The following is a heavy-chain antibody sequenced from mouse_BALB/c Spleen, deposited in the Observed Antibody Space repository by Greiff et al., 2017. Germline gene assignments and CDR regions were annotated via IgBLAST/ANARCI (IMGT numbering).Heavy chain of an antibody. CDR1: GFSLTSYG. J-gene: IGHJ3*01. CDR3: AREKGNYYGSSWFAY. Sequence: VQLQESGPGLVAPSQSLSITCTVSGFSLTSYGVHWVRQPPGKGLEWLGVIWAGGSTNYNSALMSRLSISKDNSKSQVFLKMNSLQTDDTAMYYCAREKGNYYGSSWFAYWGQGTLVTVSA. CDR2: IWAGGST. D-gene: IGHD1-1*01. V-gene: IGHV2-9*02.